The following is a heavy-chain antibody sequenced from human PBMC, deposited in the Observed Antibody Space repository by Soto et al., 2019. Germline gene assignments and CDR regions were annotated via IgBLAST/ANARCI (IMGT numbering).Heavy chain of an antibody. D-gene: IGHD2-21*02. J-gene: IGHJ4*02. CDR1: GYDFTYNW. CDR2: IAPSDSST. CDR3: ARHGCGGDCSPYYFDY. Sequence: LGESLKISCKGSGYDFTYNWITWVRQMPGKGLEWMGTIAPSDSSTNYSPSFEGRVTMSADKAINTAYLQWSSLRASDTALYFCARHGCGGDCSPYYFDYWGQGALVTVSS. V-gene: IGHV5-10-1*01.